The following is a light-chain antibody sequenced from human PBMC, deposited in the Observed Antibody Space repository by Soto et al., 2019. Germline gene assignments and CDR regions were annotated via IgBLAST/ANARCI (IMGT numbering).Light chain of an antibody. CDR2: AAS. CDR3: QQYDSYSSGP. Sequence: DIQMTQSPSSLSASVGDIVTITCRASQSISSKLNWYQQKPGKVPKLLIYAASSLQSGVPSRFSGSGSGTEFTLTISNLQPDDFATYYCQQYDSYSSGPFGQGTKVDIK. V-gene: IGKV1-5*01. J-gene: IGKJ1*01. CDR1: QSISSK.